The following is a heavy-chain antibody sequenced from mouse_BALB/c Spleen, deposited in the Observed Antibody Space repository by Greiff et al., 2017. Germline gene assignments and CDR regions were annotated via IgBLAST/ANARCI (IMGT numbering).Heavy chain of an antibody. Sequence: EVQVVESGGGLVQPGGSRKLSCAASGFTFSSFGMHWVRQAPEKGLEWVAYISSGSSTIYYADTVKGRFTISRDNPKNTLFLQMTSLRSEDTAMYYCARRGGYYGLFAYWGQGTLVTVSA. J-gene: IGHJ3*01. CDR2: ISSGSSTI. CDR3: ARRGGYYGLFAY. CDR1: GFTFSSFG. D-gene: IGHD1-2*01. V-gene: IGHV5-17*02.